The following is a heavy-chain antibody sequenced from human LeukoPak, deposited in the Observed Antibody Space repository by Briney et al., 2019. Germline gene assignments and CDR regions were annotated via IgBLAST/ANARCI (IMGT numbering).Heavy chain of an antibody. CDR3: ARQYCSSTSCYFDY. D-gene: IGHD2-2*01. CDR2: ISSSSSYA. V-gene: IGHV3-11*03. CDR1: GFTFSSYW. Sequence: PGGSLRLSCAASGFTFSSYWMSCVRQAPGKGLEWVSYISSSSSYANYADSVKGRFTISRDNATNSLYLHINRLRAESTAVDYCARQYCSSTSCYFDYWGQGTLVTVSS. J-gene: IGHJ4*02.